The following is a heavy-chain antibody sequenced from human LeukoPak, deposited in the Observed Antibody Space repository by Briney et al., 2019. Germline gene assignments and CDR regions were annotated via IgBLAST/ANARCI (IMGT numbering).Heavy chain of an antibody. CDR3: ARAPVGATFFDY. J-gene: IGHJ4*02. V-gene: IGHV3-48*03. CDR1: GFTFSSYE. D-gene: IGHD1-26*01. CDR2: ISSSGSTI. Sequence: GGSLRLSCAASGFTFSSYEMNWVRQAPGKGLEWVSYISSSGSTIYYADSVKGRFTISRDNAKNSLYLQMNSLRAEDTAVYYCARAPVGATFFDYWGQGTLVTVSS.